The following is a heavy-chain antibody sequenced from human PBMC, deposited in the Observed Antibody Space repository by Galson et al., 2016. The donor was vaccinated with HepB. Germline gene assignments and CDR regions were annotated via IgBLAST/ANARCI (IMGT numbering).Heavy chain of an antibody. CDR2: ISYDGTDK. Sequence: SLRLSCAASGIIFRSNDMHWVRQAPGKGLEWVAAISYDGTDKYYADSVKGRFTISRDDSKNTVYLQMNSLRAEDTAVYYCAKDVSSWYLLLSHYFDYWGQGTLVTVSS. V-gene: IGHV3-30*18. CDR1: GIIFRSND. CDR3: AKDVSSWYLLLSHYFDY. J-gene: IGHJ4*02. D-gene: IGHD2-15*01.